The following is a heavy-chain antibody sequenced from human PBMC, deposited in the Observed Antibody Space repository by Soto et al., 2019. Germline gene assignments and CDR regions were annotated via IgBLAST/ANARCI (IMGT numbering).Heavy chain of an antibody. CDR2: ISGSGGST. CDR3: AGYYDSSDDAFDI. J-gene: IGHJ3*02. Sequence: GGSLRLSCAASGFTFGTYAMSWVRQAPGKGLEWVSAISGSGGSTYYADSVKGRFTISRDNSKNTLYLQMNSLRAEDTAVYYCAGYYDSSDDAFDIWGQGTMVTVSS. CDR1: GFTFGTYA. V-gene: IGHV3-23*01. D-gene: IGHD3-22*01.